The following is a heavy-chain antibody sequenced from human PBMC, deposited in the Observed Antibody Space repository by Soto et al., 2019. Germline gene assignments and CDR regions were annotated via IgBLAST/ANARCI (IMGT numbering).Heavy chain of an antibody. CDR1: GGTSSNYV. J-gene: IGHJ4*02. CDR2: IIPIFGTP. Sequence: ASVKVSRKASGGTSSNYVISWVRQAPGQGLEWMGGIIPIFGTPTYAQKFQGRVTITADDSTSTAYMELSSLRSEDTAVYYCARGGGIVVVTAPYDHWGQGTLVTVSS. CDR3: ARGGGIVVVTAPYDH. D-gene: IGHD2-21*02. V-gene: IGHV1-69*13.